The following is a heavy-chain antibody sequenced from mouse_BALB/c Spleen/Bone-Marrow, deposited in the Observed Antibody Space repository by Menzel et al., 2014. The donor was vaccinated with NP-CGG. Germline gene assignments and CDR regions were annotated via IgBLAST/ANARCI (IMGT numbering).Heavy chain of an antibody. Sequence: EVMLVESGGGLVQPGESRKLSCAASGFTFSRFGMHWVRQAPEKGLEWVAFISSGSSSIYYTDTVKGRFTISRDNPRNTLFLQMTSLRSEDTAMYYCGRGDYWGQGTTLTVSS. J-gene: IGHJ2*01. V-gene: IGHV5-17*02. CDR2: ISSGSSSI. CDR3: GRGDY. CDR1: GFTFSRFG.